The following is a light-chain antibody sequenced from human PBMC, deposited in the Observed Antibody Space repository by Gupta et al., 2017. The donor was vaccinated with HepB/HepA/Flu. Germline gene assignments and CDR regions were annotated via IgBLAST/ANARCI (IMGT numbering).Light chain of an antibody. J-gene: IGLJ3*02. CDR1: SLRSSY. CDR3: YSRDSSGSHWV. V-gene: IGLV3-19*01. Sequence: SSELTQDPAVSVALGQTVRITCQGDSLRSSYASWYQQKPGQAPVVVIYGKNNRPSGIPDRFSGSSSGNTASLTITGAQAEDEADYYCYSRDSSGSHWVFGGGTKLTVL. CDR2: GKN.